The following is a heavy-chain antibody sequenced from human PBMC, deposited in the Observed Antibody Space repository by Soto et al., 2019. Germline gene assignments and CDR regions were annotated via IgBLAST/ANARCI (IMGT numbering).Heavy chain of an antibody. V-gene: IGHV3-48*01. Sequence: GGSLRLSCAASGFTFSSYSMNWVRQAPGKGLEWVSYISSSSSTIYYADSVKGRFTISRDNAKNSLYLQMNSLRAEDTAVYYCARDLWGGSGYDPDDAFDIWGQGTMVTVSS. J-gene: IGHJ3*02. CDR2: ISSSSSTI. CDR1: GFTFSSYS. CDR3: ARDLWGGSGYDPDDAFDI. D-gene: IGHD5-12*01.